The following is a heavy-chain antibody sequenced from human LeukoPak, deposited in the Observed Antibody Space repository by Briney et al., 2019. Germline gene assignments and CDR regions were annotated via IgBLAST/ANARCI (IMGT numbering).Heavy chain of an antibody. CDR3: ARLGLAGTAPYYGMDA. D-gene: IGHD6-19*01. V-gene: IGHV3-7*03. J-gene: IGHJ6*04. CDR2: IKQDGTEK. Sequence: GGSLRLSCAASGFTFSTYWMTWVRQAPGRGLEWVANIKQDGTEKSYVDSVKGRFTISRDSAKNSLYLQMNSLTTEDTAVYYCARLGLAGTAPYYGMDAWGKGTTVTVSS. CDR1: GFTFSTYW.